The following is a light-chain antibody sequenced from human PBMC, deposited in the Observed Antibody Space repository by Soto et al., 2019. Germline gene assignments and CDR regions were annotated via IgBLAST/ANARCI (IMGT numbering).Light chain of an antibody. V-gene: IGLV2-14*01. Sequence: ALTQPASVSGSPGQSVTISCSGSSSDVGAYNYVSWYQRHPGKAPKLMIYDVTNRPSGVSNRFSGSKSGNTASLTISGLQAEDEADYFCSSYTSSSTVVFGGGTKLTVL. J-gene: IGLJ3*02. CDR2: DVT. CDR1: SSDVGAYNY. CDR3: SSYTSSSTVV.